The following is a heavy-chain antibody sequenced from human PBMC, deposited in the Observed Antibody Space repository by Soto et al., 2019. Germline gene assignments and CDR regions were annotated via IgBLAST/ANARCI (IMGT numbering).Heavy chain of an antibody. Sequence: EVQLLESVGGLVQPGESLRLSCAASGFTFGTYAMNWVRQAPGKGLEWVSAISGSGTNTYYAESMKGRFTISRDNSKNTLYLPMNNLRAEDTAVYYWAKGLGPWMNTDKFDLWGQGTLVTFSS. V-gene: IGHV3-23*01. J-gene: IGHJ5*02. CDR3: AKGLGPWMNTDKFDL. D-gene: IGHD4-17*01. CDR2: ISGSGTNT. CDR1: GFTFGTYA.